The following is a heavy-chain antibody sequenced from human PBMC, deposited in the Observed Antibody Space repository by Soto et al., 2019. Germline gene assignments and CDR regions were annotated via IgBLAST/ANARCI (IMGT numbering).Heavy chain of an antibody. CDR2: INAGNGNT. J-gene: IGHJ4*02. CDR3: ARCLAAGTCDY. CDR1: GYTFTSYG. Sequence: GASVKVSCKASGYTFTSYGISWVRQAPGQRLEWMGWINAGNGNTKYSQKFQGRVTITRDTSASTAYMELSSLRSEDTAVYYCARCLAAGTCDYWGQGTLVTVSS. D-gene: IGHD6-13*01. V-gene: IGHV1-3*01.